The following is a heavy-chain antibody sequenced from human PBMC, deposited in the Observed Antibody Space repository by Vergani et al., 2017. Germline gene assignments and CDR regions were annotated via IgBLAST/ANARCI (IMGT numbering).Heavy chain of an antibody. D-gene: IGHD1-1*01. CDR2: IYPADSDT. CDR1: EYSFGNYW. Sequence: EVALVQSGPEMRKPGASLKISCKGSEYSFGNYWIGWLRQMPGKGLEWMGIIYPADSDTRYSPSFQGQVTISADKSISHAFLQWDSLKASDTALYYCAKHTTYTDSWGQGTLVTVSS. V-gene: IGHV5-51*01. CDR3: AKHTTYTDS. J-gene: IGHJ4*02.